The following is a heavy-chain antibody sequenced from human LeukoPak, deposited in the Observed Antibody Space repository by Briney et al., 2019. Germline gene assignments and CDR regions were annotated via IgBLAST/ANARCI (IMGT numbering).Heavy chain of an antibody. CDR1: GFTFSSYW. CDR3: ARDAQKLIAAVGTSGYFDY. D-gene: IGHD6-13*01. CDR2: INSDGSST. V-gene: IGHV3-74*01. J-gene: IGHJ4*02. Sequence: GGSLRLSCAASGFTFSSYWMHWVRQAPGKGLVWASRINSDGSSTRYADSVKGRSTISRDNAKNTLYMQMNSLRADDTAVYYRARDAQKLIAAVGTSGYFDYWGQGTLVTVSS.